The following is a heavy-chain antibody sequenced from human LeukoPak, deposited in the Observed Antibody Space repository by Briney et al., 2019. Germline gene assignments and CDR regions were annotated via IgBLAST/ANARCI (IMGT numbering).Heavy chain of an antibody. CDR2: ISSSSSYI. D-gene: IGHD2-15*01. CDR3: ARVGGYCSGGSCYFFDY. Sequence: GGSLRLSCAASGFTFSSYSMNWVRQAPGKGLEWVSPISSSSSYIYYADSVKGRFTISRDNAKNSLYLQMNSLRAEDTAVYYCARVGGYCSGGSCYFFDYWGQGTLVTVSS. CDR1: GFTFSSYS. V-gene: IGHV3-21*01. J-gene: IGHJ4*02.